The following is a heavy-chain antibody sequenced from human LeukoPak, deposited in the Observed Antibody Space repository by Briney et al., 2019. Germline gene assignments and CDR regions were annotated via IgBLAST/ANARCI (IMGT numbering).Heavy chain of an antibody. D-gene: IGHD4-17*01. Sequence: ASVKVSCKGSGNTFTGYYMHWVRQAPGQGLEWMGWINPNSGGTNYAQKFQGRVTMTRDTSISTAYMELSRLTSDDTAVYYCASTETLADYYYYYYMDVWGKGTTVTVSS. V-gene: IGHV1-2*02. J-gene: IGHJ6*03. CDR3: ASTETLADYYYYYYMDV. CDR2: INPNSGGT. CDR1: GNTFTGYY.